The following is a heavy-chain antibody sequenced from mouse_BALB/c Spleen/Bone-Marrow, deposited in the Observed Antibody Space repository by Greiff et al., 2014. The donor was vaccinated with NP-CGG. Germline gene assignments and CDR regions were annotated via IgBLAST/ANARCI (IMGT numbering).Heavy chain of an antibody. Sequence: EVKLQESGAELVKPGASVKLSCTASGFNIIYAYIHWVKRRPEQGLEWIGRIYSANGNTNYDPKFQGKATITADTSSNTAYLHLNSLTSEDTAVYYCARSPGEVNYWGQGTLVTASA. CDR3: ARSPGEVNY. J-gene: IGHJ3*01. CDR1: GFNIIYAY. V-gene: IGHV14-3*02. D-gene: IGHD1-3*01. CDR2: IYSANGNT.